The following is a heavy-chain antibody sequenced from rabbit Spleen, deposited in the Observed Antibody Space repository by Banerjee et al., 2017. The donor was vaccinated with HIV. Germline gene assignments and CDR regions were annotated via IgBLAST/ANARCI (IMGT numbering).Heavy chain of an antibody. D-gene: IGHD2-1*01. V-gene: IGHV1S40*01. Sequence: QSLEESGGDLVKPGASLTLTCTASGIDFSSSYWICWVRQAPGKGLEWIGCIYTKSSTIWYASWTKGRFTVSKTSSTTVTLQLISLTAADTATYFCARGTATKTMVITGYYRTLWGPGTLVTVS. CDR3: ARGTATKTMVITGYYRTL. CDR1: GIDFSSSYW. CDR2: IYTKSSTI. J-gene: IGHJ4*01.